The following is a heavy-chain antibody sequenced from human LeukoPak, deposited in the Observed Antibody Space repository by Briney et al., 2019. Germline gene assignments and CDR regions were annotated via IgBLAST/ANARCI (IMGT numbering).Heavy chain of an antibody. V-gene: IGHV1-18*01. D-gene: IGHD2-15*01. CDR1: GYTFTSYG. CDR3: ARWYCGGGSCYSYCYGMDV. Sequence: SVTVSCKASGYTFTSYGISWVRQAPGQGLEWMGWFSAHNGNTKYVQKLQGRVTMTTDSSTSTAYMELRSLTSDDTAVYYCARWYCGGGSCYSYCYGMDVWGQGTTVTVSS. J-gene: IGHJ6*02. CDR2: FSAHNGNT.